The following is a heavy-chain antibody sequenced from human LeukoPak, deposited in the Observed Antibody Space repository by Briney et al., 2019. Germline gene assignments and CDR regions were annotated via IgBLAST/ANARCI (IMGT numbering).Heavy chain of an antibody. CDR2: IYTSGST. V-gene: IGHV4-4*07. CDR1: GGSISSYY. CDR3: ARKRNYGSGSLFWFDP. D-gene: IGHD3-10*01. Sequence: SETLSLTCTVSGGSISSYYWSWIRQPAGKGLEWIGRIYTSGSTNYNPSLKSRVTISVDTSKNQFSLKLSSVTAADTAVYYCARKRNYGSGSLFWFDPWGQGTLVTVSS. J-gene: IGHJ5*02.